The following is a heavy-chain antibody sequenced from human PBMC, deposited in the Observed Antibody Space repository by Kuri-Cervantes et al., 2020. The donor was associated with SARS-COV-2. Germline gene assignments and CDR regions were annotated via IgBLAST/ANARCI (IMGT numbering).Heavy chain of an antibody. D-gene: IGHD3-22*01. CDR3: AHITDDRTGYYSLDGYFNF. CDR1: GFPRTTSGVG. CDR2: IYWDDDK. Sequence: SGLTLVNPTQPLTQTCYFSGFPRTTSGVGVGWIGQPARKAMGWLALIYWDDDKHFSPSLRSRLTITKGTSKNQVVLTMTNMDPVDTATYYCAHITDDRTGYYSLDGYFNFWGRGTLVTVSS. V-gene: IGHV2-5*02. J-gene: IGHJ4*02.